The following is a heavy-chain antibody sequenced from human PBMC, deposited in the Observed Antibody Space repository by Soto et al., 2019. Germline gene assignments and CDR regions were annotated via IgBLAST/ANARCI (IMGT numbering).Heavy chain of an antibody. V-gene: IGHV3-49*04. CDR2: IRSKAYGGTT. CDR3: TLKSSGSYSFTFGY. CDR1: GFTFGDYA. D-gene: IGHD1-26*01. J-gene: IGHJ4*02. Sequence: GGSLRLSCTASGFTFGDYAMIWVRQAPGKGLEWVGFIRSKAYGGTTEYAASVKGRFTISRDDSKSIAYLQMNSLKTEDTAVYYCTLKSSGSYSFTFGYWGQGTLVTVSS.